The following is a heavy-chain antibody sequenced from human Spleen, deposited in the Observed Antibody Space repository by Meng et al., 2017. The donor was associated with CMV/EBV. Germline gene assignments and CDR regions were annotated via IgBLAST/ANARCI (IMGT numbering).Heavy chain of an antibody. D-gene: IGHD3-10*01. CDR1: DGSISSDTYY. CDR2: IYYSGST. CDR3: ARVSRYDSGNYYNFFDY. V-gene: IGHV4-31*03. Sequence: LRLSCTVSDGSISSDTYYWSWIRQYPGKGLEWIGYIYYSGSTYYNPSLKSRGTISMDTSKNQFSLKLNSVTAADTAVYYCARVSRYDSGNYYNFFDYWGQGTLVTVSS. J-gene: IGHJ4*02.